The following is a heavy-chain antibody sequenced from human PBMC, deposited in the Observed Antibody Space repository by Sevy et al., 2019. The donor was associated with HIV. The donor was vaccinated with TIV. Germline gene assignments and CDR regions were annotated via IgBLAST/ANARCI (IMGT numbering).Heavy chain of an antibody. CDR1: GFKIDEYA. D-gene: IGHD3-9*01. CDR2: ITWDGGRP. V-gene: IGHV3-9*01. J-gene: IGHJ4*02. Sequence: GGSLRLSCTASGFKIDEYAMHWVRQPPGKGLEWVSGITWDGGRPGYADSVKGRFIISRDNTKSSLYLQMNSLRAEDTALYYCAKDLRRGDILTGYLNYWGQGILVTVSS. CDR3: AKDLRRGDILTGYLNY.